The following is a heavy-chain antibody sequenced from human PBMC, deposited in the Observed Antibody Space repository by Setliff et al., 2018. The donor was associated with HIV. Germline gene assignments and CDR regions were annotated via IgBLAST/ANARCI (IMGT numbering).Heavy chain of an antibody. V-gene: IGHV1-8*01. CDR3: ARGPSLQTTLFDY. Sequence: ASVKVSCKPSEYSFTSYDINWVRQATGQGLEWMGWLNPNSHNTGYAQKFQGRVAMTWDTSISTAYMVLSNLKSEDTAVYYCARGPSLQTTLFDYWGQGTLVTVSS. CDR1: EYSFTSYD. CDR2: LNPNSHNT. J-gene: IGHJ4*02.